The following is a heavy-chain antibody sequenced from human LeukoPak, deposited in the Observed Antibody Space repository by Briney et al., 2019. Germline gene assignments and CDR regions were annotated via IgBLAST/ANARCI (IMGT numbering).Heavy chain of an antibody. V-gene: IGHV3-21*01. Sequence: PGGSLRLSCAASGFTFSSQNMNWARQAPGKGLEWVAYISTSGDSTKYADSVEGRFTISRDNVENSLYLLMNSLRVDDTAVHYCVKNGWLDYWGQGIVVTVSS. D-gene: IGHD6-19*01. J-gene: IGHJ4*02. CDR1: GFTFSSQN. CDR3: VKNGWLDY. CDR2: ISTSGDST.